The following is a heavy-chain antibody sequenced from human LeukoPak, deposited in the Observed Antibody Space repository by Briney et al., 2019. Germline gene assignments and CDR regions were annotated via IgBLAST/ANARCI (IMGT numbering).Heavy chain of an antibody. CDR1: GGSIYTSSYY. V-gene: IGHV4-39*07. CDR3: ARGMVVTAGGFYYYYYMDV. D-gene: IGHD2-15*01. J-gene: IGHJ6*03. Sequence: SETLSLTCSVSGGSIYTSSYYWVWIRQPPGKGLEWIGEINHSGNTNYNPSLKSRVTISVDTSKNQFSLKLSSVTAADTAVYYCARGMVVTAGGFYYYYYMDVWGKGTTVTISS. CDR2: INHSGNT.